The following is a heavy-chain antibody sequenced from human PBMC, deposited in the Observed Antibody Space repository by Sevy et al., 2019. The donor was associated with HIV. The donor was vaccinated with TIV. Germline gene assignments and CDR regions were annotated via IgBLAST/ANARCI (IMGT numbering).Heavy chain of an antibody. D-gene: IGHD3-10*01. CDR3: ARGVFTMIRGVINCFDP. CDR2: INHSGST. V-gene: IGHV4-34*01. CDR1: GGSFRGYY. Sequence: SETLSLTCAVYGGSFRGYYWSWIRQPPGKGLEWIGEINHSGSTNYNPSLKSRVTISVDTSKNQFSLKLNSVTAADTAVYYCARGVFTMIRGVINCFDPWGQGTLVTVSS. J-gene: IGHJ5*02.